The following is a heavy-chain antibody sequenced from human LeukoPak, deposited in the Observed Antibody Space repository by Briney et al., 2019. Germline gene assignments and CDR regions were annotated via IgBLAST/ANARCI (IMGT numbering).Heavy chain of an antibody. CDR2: ISGRGGHT. Sequence: PGGSLRLSCAGSGFTFSKSVMTWVRQAPGTGLEWVSAISGRGGHTYYTDSVKGRFTISRDNSKNMLYLQMSSLRAEDTAVYYCAKREAEESGPIDYWGQGTLVTVSS. CDR1: GFTFSKSV. J-gene: IGHJ4*02. D-gene: IGHD3-3*01. CDR3: AKREAEESGPIDY. V-gene: IGHV3-23*01.